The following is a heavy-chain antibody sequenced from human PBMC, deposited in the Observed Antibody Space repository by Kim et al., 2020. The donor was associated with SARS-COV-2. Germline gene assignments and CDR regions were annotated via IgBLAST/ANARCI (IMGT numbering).Heavy chain of an antibody. CDR1: GGSISSGGYY. CDR2: IYYSGST. D-gene: IGHD6-6*01. CDR3: ASTHLRSQLARGDYYYYGMDV. V-gene: IGHV4-31*03. Sequence: SETLSLTCTVSGGSISSGGYYWSWIRQHPGKGLEWIGYIYYSGSTYYNPSLKSRVTISVDTSKNQFSLKLSSVTAADTAVYYCASTHLRSQLARGDYYYYGMDVWGQGTTVTVSS. J-gene: IGHJ6*02.